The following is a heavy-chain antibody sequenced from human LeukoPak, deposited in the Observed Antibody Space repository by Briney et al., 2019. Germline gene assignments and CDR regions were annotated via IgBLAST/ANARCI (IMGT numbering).Heavy chain of an antibody. Sequence: PSETLSLTCAVYGGSFSGYYWSWIRQPPGKGLEWIGEINHSGSTNYNPSLKSRVTISVDTSKNQFSLKLSSVTAADTAVYYCAPHGDSSGYYYGFGAFDIWGQGTMVTVSS. V-gene: IGHV4-34*01. J-gene: IGHJ3*02. D-gene: IGHD3-22*01. CDR3: APHGDSSGYYYGFGAFDI. CDR1: GGSFSGYY. CDR2: INHSGST.